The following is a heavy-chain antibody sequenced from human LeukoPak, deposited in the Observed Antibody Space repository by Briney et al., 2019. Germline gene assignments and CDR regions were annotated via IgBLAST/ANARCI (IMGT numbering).Heavy chain of an antibody. V-gene: IGHV4-34*01. CDR2: INHSGST. CDR3: ARTARSPGAFDY. CDR1: GGSFSGYY. D-gene: IGHD6-6*01. Sequence: SETLSLTCAVYGGSFSGYYWSWIRQPPGKGLEWIGEINHSGSTNYNPSLKSRVTISVDTSKNQFSPQLSSVTAADTAVYYCARTARSPGAFDYWGQGTLVTVSS. J-gene: IGHJ4*02.